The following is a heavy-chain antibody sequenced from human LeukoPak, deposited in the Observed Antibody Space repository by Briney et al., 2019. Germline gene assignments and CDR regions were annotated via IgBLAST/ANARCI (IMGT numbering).Heavy chain of an antibody. J-gene: IGHJ4*02. CDR3: ARHAGGIAAAGTRPFDY. V-gene: IGHV4-39*01. CDR1: GDSITSGSYF. CDR2: IYYNGNT. Sequence: KPSETLSLTCTVSGDSITSGSYFWGWIRQPPGKGLDWIGSIYYNGNTYYNPYLKSRVTVSVDTAKNQFPLKLSSVTAADTAVYSCARHAGGIAAAGTRPFDYWGQGTLVTVSS. D-gene: IGHD6-13*01.